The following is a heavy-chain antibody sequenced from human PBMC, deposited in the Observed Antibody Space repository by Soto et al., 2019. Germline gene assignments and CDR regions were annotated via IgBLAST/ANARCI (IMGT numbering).Heavy chain of an antibody. Sequence: SDTLSLTCTGSGGSISSGGYYGTCIRHRPWKCLEWIGYIYYSLSTYYNPSLKSRVTISVDTSKNQFSLKLSSVTAADTAVYYCARDSPITMVGVVQNWFEPWGQGTLVTVSS. CDR2: IYYSLST. V-gene: IGHV4-31*03. J-gene: IGHJ5*02. D-gene: IGHD3-10*01. CDR3: ARDSPITMVGVVQNWFEP. CDR1: GGSISSGGYY.